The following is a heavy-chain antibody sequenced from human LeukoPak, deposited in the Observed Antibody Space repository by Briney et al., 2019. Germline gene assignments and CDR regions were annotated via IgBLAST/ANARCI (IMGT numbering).Heavy chain of an antibody. CDR1: GGSFSDNY. CDR2: INHSESA. CDR3: ASTTTVTTSAYRTLDI. J-gene: IGHJ3*02. D-gene: IGHD4-11*01. Sequence: PSETLSLTCAVYGGSFSDNYWSWIRQPPGKGLEWIGEINHSESANSSPSLRIRVPISVDTSNNQFSLNLRSVPAADTAVYYCASTTTVTTSAYRTLDIWGQGTMVTVSA. V-gene: IGHV4-34*01.